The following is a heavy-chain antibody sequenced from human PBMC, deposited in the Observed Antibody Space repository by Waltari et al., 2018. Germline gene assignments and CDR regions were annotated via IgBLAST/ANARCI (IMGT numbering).Heavy chain of an antibody. CDR1: GGSFSGYY. CDR2: INHSGST. J-gene: IGHJ3*02. CDR3: ARLVMGGYDLDAFDI. V-gene: IGHV4-34*01. Sequence: QEQLQQWGAGLLKPSETLSLTCAVYGGSFSGYYWSWIRQPPGKGLEWIGEINHSGSTNYNPSLKSRVTISVDTSKNQFSLKLSSVTAADTAVYYCARLVMGGYDLDAFDIWGQGTMVTVSS. D-gene: IGHD5-12*01.